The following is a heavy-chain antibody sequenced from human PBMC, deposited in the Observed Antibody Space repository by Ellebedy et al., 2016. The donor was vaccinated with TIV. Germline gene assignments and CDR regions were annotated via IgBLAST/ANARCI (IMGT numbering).Heavy chain of an antibody. D-gene: IGHD3-16*01. Sequence: GGSLRLXCAASGFIVSSNYMSWVRQAPGKGLEWVSYISSSSSTIYYADSVKGRFTISRDNAKNSLYLQMNSLRAEDTAVYYCARDGRPQGWGYYFDYWGQGTLVTVSS. CDR2: ISSSSSTI. CDR3: ARDGRPQGWGYYFDY. J-gene: IGHJ4*02. V-gene: IGHV3-48*04. CDR1: GFIVSSNY.